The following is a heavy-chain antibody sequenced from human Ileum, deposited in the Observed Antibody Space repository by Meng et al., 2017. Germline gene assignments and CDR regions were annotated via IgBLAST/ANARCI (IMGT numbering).Heavy chain of an antibody. CDR1: GGAFSSSA. CDR3: ARDCSGGGCFDP. CDR2: IIPILNAS. D-gene: IGHD2-15*01. V-gene: IGHV1-69*10. J-gene: IGHJ5*02. Sequence: QVQLVQSGAEVKYPGSSVTVSCKASGGAFSSSAIGWLRQAPGRGLEWMGGIIPILNASTYAQNFKGRVTLSADMATTTVYKELSSLTSDDTAVYFCARDCSGGGCFDPWGQGTLVTVSS.